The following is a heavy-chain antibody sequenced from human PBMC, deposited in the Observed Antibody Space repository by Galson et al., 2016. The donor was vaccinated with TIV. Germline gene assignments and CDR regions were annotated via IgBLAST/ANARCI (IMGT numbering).Heavy chain of an antibody. V-gene: IGHV1-69*13. D-gene: IGHD5-18*01. J-gene: IGHJ6*02. CDR2: IVPLLGST. Sequence: SVNVSCKASGGTFYNYAFTWVRQAPGQGLEWMGGIVPLLGSTNYAQRLQGRVTLTADESTSTVYMELTSLRSDDTAVYYCARDRNSAMDTYYYYYGMDVWGQGTTVTVSS. CDR3: ARDRNSAMDTYYYYYGMDV. CDR1: GGTFYNYA.